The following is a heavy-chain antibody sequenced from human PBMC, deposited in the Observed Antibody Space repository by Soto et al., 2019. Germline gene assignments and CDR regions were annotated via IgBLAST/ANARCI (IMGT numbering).Heavy chain of an antibody. CDR2: INHSGST. CDR3: ARYCSGGSCYLDP. J-gene: IGHJ5*02. Sequence: SGTLSLTCAVYGGSFSGDYWSWIRQPPGKGLEWIGEINHSGSTNYNPSLKSRATISVDTSKNQFSLKLSSVTAADTAVYYCARYCSGGSCYLDPWGQGTLVTVSS. V-gene: IGHV4-34*01. CDR1: GGSFSGDY. D-gene: IGHD2-15*01.